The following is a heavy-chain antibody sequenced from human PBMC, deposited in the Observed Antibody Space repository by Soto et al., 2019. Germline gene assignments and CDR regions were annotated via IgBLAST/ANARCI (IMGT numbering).Heavy chain of an antibody. CDR3: ATQRGGYYDSTGWNEYFQH. V-gene: IGHV4-30-4*01. D-gene: IGHD3-22*01. J-gene: IGHJ1*01. CDR2: IYYSRST. Sequence: QVQLQESGPGLVKPSQTLSLTCTVSGGSISSGDYYWSWIRQPPGKGLEWIGYIYYSRSTYYNPSLKSRVTISVDTSKNQFSLKLSSVTAADTAVYYCATQRGGYYDSTGWNEYFQHWGQGTLVTVSS. CDR1: GGSISSGDYY.